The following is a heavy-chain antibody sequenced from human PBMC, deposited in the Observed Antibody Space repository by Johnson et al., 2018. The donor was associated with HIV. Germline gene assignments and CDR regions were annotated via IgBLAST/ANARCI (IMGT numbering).Heavy chain of an antibody. CDR2: IKSKTDGGTT. CDR3: TTAELGWTGLGAFDI. V-gene: IGHV3-15*01. Sequence: VHLVESGGGLVKPGGSLRLSCAASGFTFSNAWMSWVRHAPGKGLEWVGRIKSKTDGGTTDYAAPVKGRFTISRDDSKNTLYLQMNSLKTEDTAVYYCTTAELGWTGLGAFDIWGQGTMVTVSS. D-gene: IGHD3/OR15-3a*01. CDR1: GFTFSNAW. J-gene: IGHJ3*02.